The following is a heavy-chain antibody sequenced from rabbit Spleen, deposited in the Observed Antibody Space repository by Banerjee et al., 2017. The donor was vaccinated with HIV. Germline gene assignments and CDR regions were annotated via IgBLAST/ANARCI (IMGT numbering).Heavy chain of an antibody. D-gene: IGHD6-1*01. CDR2: IAGDSSGFT. CDR1: GFSFSDRDV. CDR3: VREAGYGGYGDANL. V-gene: IGHV1S45*01. Sequence: QEQLVESGGGLVKPEGSLTLTCKASGFSFSDRDVMCWVRQAPGKGLEWISCIAGDSSGFTYSATWAKGRFTCSKTSSTTVTLQMTSLAAADTATYFCVREAGYGGYGDANLWGPGTLVTVS. J-gene: IGHJ4*01.